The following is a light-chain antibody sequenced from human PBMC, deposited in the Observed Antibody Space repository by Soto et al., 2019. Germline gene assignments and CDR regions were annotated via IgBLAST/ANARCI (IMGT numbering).Light chain of an antibody. CDR1: QSVRSSY. J-gene: IGKJ4*01. CDR2: DGS. V-gene: IGKV3D-20*01. CDR3: QQYDNSAPLS. Sequence: EIVLTQSPATLSLSPGDRATLSCGASQSVRSSYVAWYQQKAGLAPRPLIHDGSSRASGIPDRFSGSGSGTDFTLTIGRLEPEDFALYYCQQYDNSAPLSFGGGTKV.